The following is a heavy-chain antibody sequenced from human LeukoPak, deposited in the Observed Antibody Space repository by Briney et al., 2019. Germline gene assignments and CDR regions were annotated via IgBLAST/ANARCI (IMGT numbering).Heavy chain of an antibody. V-gene: IGHV3-7*01. J-gene: IGHJ4*01. CDR2: VKPDGNEK. Sequence: GGSLRLSCGVSGFTFSSYWMTWARQAPGRGLEWVATVKPDGNEKFYVDSVKGRFAISRDDARNSVYLEMNSLRVEDTAVYLCARGDLDYWGQGTLVTVSS. CDR1: GFTFSSYW. CDR3: ARGDLDY.